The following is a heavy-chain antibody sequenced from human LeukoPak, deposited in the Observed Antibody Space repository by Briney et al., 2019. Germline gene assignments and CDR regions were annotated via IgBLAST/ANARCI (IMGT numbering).Heavy chain of an antibody. D-gene: IGHD6-6*01. CDR2: IYYSGST. CDR1: GGSISSYY. Sequence: LETLSLTCSVSGGSISSYYWNWIRQPPGKGLEWIGYIYYSGSTSYNPSLKSRVTISVDTSKNQFSLKLRSVTAADTAVYYCAREGPSGYFDYWGQGTLVTVSS. V-gene: IGHV4-59*01. J-gene: IGHJ4*02. CDR3: AREGPSGYFDY.